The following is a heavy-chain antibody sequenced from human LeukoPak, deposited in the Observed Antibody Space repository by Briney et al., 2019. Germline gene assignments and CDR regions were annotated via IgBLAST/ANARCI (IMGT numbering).Heavy chain of an antibody. CDR2: ISWNSGSI. CDR3: ARATRYSSGWHYYYYYMDV. J-gene: IGHJ6*03. CDR1: GFTFDDYA. D-gene: IGHD6-19*01. V-gene: IGHV3-9*01. Sequence: GGSLRLSCAASGFTFDDYAMHWVRQAPGKGLEWVSGISWNSGSIGYADSVKGRFTISRDNAKNTLYLQMNSLRAEDTALYYCARATRYSSGWHYYYYYMDVWGKGTTVTVSS.